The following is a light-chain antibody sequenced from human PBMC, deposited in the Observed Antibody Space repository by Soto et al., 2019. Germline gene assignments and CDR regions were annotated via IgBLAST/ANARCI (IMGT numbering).Light chain of an antibody. CDR1: SSDVGGYNH. CDR2: DVS. V-gene: IGLV2-14*01. CDR3: SSYTSTTTRVV. J-gene: IGLJ2*01. Sequence: QAVVTQPASVSGSPGQSISISCTGTSSDVGGYNHVSWYQQDPGKAPKLLIYDVSNRPSGVSSRFSGSKSANTASLTISGLQAEDEADYYCSSYTSTTTRVVFGGGTKVTVL.